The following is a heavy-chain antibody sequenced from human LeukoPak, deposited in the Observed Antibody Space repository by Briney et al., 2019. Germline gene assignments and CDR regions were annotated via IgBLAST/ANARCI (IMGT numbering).Heavy chain of an antibody. V-gene: IGHV4-38-2*02. CDR2: IYHSGST. Sequence: TSETLSLTCTVSGYSISSDYYWGWIRQPPGKGLEWIGSIYHSGSTYYNPSLKSRVTISVDRSENQFSLKLSSVTAADTAVYYCAREGGRGYSYGSPGWGQGTLVTVSS. CDR3: AREGGRGYSYGSPG. CDR1: GYSISSDYY. J-gene: IGHJ4*02. D-gene: IGHD5-18*01.